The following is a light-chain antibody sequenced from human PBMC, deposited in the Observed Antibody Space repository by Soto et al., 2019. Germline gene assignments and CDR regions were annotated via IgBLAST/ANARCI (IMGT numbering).Light chain of an antibody. V-gene: IGKV1-13*02. CDR2: DAS. CDR3: QQFNSYHFT. Sequence: AIQLTQSPSSLSASVGDRVTITCRASQGISSALAWYQQKPGKAPKLLIYDASSLESGVPSRFSGSGSGTDFTHTITSMQAEDFATYYCQQFNSYHFTFGPGTKVDIK. J-gene: IGKJ3*01. CDR1: QGISSA.